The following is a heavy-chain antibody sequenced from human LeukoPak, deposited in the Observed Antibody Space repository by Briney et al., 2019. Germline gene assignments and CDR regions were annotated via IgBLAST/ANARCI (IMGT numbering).Heavy chain of an antibody. V-gene: IGHV6-1*01. D-gene: IGHD6-6*01. Sequence: SQTLSLTCAISGDSVSNNSIAWNWIRQSRSRGLEWLERTYYNSKWYNDYAVSVKSRITINPDTSENQFSLQLNSVTPEDTAVYYCTRDSGSYSSSYRFDSWGQGTLVTVSS. CDR1: GDSVSNNSIA. CDR3: TRDSGSYSSSYRFDS. CDR2: TYYNSKWYN. J-gene: IGHJ4*02.